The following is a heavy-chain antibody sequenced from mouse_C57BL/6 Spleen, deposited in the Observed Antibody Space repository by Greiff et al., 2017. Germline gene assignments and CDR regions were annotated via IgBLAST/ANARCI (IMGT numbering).Heavy chain of an antibody. D-gene: IGHD2-2*01. CDR2: FSPGSGSL. CDR1: GYTFTEYT. Sequence: QVQLQQSGAELVKPGASVKLSCKASGYTFTEYTIHWVKQRSGQGLEWIGWFSPGSGSLKYNEKFTDKATLTADKSSSTVYVELSRCTSDDTAVYFWARQNYGYLDYWGQGTTLTVAS. J-gene: IGHJ2*01. CDR3: ARQNYGYLDY. V-gene: IGHV1-62-2*01.